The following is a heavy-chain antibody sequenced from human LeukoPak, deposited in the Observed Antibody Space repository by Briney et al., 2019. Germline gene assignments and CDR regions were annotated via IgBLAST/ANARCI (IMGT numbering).Heavy chain of an antibody. CDR2: MNPNSGNT. CDR3: ARLAPAYCSGGSCRRSQIDY. J-gene: IGHJ4*02. Sequence: ASVKVSCKASRYTFTSYDINWVRQATGQGLEWMGWMNPNSGNTGYAQKFQGRVAMTRNTSISTAYMELSSLRSEDTAVYYCARLAPAYCSGGSCRRSQIDYWGQGTLVTVSS. CDR1: RYTFTSYD. D-gene: IGHD2-15*01. V-gene: IGHV1-8*01.